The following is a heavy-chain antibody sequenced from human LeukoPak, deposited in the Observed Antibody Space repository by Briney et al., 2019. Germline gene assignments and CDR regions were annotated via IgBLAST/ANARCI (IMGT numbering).Heavy chain of an antibody. CDR3: ARALYSSPAADY. Sequence: ASVKVSCKASGYTFTGYYMHWVRQAPGQGLEWMGWINPNSGGTNYAQKFQGRVTMTRDTSISTAYMELSRLRSDDTAVYYCARALYSSPAADYWGQGTLVTVSS. CDR1: GYTFTGYY. V-gene: IGHV1-2*02. D-gene: IGHD6-19*01. J-gene: IGHJ4*02. CDR2: INPNSGGT.